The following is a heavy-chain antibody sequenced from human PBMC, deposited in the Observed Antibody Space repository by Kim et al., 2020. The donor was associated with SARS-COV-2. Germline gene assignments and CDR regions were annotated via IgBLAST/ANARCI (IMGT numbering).Heavy chain of an antibody. Sequence: SGKGRFTISRDNSKNTLYLQMNSLRAEDTAVYYCAKEDGWELPPARPFDYWGQGTLVTVSS. CDR3: AKEDGWELPPARPFDY. J-gene: IGHJ4*02. D-gene: IGHD1-26*01. V-gene: IGHV3-23*01.